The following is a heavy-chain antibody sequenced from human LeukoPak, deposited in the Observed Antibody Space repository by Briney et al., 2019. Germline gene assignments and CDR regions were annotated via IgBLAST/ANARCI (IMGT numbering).Heavy chain of an antibody. Sequence: ASVTVSCKASGYTFTSYDINWVRQAPGQGLEWMGWMNPNSGNTGYAQKFQGRVTMTRNTSISTAYMELSSLRSEDTAVYYCARRPVGATRYYFDYWGQGTLVTVSS. V-gene: IGHV1-8*01. J-gene: IGHJ4*02. D-gene: IGHD1-26*01. CDR1: GYTFTSYD. CDR3: ARRPVGATRYYFDY. CDR2: MNPNSGNT.